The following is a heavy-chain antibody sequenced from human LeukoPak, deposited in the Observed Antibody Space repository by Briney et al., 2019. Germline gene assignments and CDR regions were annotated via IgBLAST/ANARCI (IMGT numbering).Heavy chain of an antibody. CDR1: GGTFSSYA. Sequence: SVKVSCKASGGTFSSYAISWVRQAPGQGLEWMGGIIPIFGTADYAQKFQGRVTITTDESTSTAYMELSSLRSEDTAVYYCARHERFLEWPFDYWGQGTLVTVSS. CDR2: IIPIFGTA. D-gene: IGHD3-3*01. V-gene: IGHV1-69*05. CDR3: ARHERFLEWPFDY. J-gene: IGHJ4*02.